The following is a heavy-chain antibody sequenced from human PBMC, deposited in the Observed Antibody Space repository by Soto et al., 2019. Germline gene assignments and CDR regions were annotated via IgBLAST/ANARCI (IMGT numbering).Heavy chain of an antibody. D-gene: IGHD3-10*01. CDR1: GGSISSGGYY. CDR3: ARGGSEGGLDV. CDR2: IYYSKST. Sequence: PSETLSLTCTVSGGSISSGGYYWSWIRQHPGKGLEWIGYIYYSKSTYYNPSLKSRVTMSVDTSKNHFYLTLTSATAADTAVYFCARGGSEGGLDVWGQGTTVTVSS. V-gene: IGHV4-61*03. J-gene: IGHJ6*02.